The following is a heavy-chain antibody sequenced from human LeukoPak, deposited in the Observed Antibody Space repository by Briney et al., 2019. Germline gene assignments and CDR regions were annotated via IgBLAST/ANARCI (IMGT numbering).Heavy chain of an antibody. CDR2: IKQDGSET. V-gene: IGHV3-7*01. CDR3: AAGYTNGRGMGK. D-gene: IGHD5-18*01. CDR1: GFTFSSYW. Sequence: GGSLRLSCKTSGFTFSSYWMTWVRQAAGKGLEWVANIKQDGSETYYVDSVRGRFTISRDNAEKSLYLQLNSLTAEDTAVYYCAAGYTNGRGMGKWGQGTLVTVSS. J-gene: IGHJ4*02.